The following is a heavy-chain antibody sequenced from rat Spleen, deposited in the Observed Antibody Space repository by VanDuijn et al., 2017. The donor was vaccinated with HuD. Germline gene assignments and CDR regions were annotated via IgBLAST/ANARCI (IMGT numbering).Heavy chain of an antibody. CDR2: ITNAGGST. J-gene: IGHJ2*01. V-gene: IGHV5-31*01. CDR1: GFTFNNYW. CDR3: TGPFDY. Sequence: EVQLVESGGGLVQPGRSLKLSCVASGFTFNNYWMTWIRQAPGKVLEWVASITNAGGSTYYLDSVKVRFTISRDNAKSTLCLQMNSLRSEDTATYFCTGPFDYWGQGVMVTVSS.